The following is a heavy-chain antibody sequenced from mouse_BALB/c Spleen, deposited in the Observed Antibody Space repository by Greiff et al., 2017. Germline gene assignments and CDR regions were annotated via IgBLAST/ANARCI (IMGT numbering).Heavy chain of an antibody. CDR2: IYPGNSDT. V-gene: IGHV1-5*01. J-gene: IGHJ2*01. Sequence: VQLQQSGTVLARPGASVKMSCKASGYSFTSYWMHWVKQRPGQGLEWIGAIYPGNSDTSYNQKFKGKAKLTAVTSASTAYMELSSLTNEDSAVYYCTSPYGYGEGSFDYWGQGTTLTVSS. CDR3: TSPYGYGEGSFDY. CDR1: GYSFTSYW. D-gene: IGHD2-2*01.